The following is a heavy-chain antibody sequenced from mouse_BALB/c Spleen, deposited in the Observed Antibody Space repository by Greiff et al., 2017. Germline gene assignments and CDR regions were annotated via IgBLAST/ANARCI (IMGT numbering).Heavy chain of an antibody. D-gene: IGHD1-1*01. J-gene: IGHJ2*01. CDR1: GFNIKDTY. V-gene: IGHV14-3*02. Sequence: VQLKESGAELVKPGASVKLSCTASGFNIKDTYMHWVKQRPEQGLEWIGRIDPANGNTKYDPKFQGKATITADTSSNTAYLQLSSLTSEDTAVYYCAREGLLRSYFDYWGQGTTLTVSS. CDR3: AREGLLRSYFDY. CDR2: IDPANGNT.